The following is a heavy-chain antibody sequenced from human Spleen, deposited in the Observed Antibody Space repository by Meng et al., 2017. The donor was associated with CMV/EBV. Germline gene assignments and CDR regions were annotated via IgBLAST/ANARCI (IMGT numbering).Heavy chain of an antibody. CDR3: AREKGCSSTSCQFDLYYYYGMDV. Sequence: GESLKISCAASGFIFSSYDMTWVRQAPGKGLEWVSSITSGSGSIYYADSVNGRFTVSRYNARNSLYLQMNNLRAEDTAVYYFAREKGCSSTSCQFDLYYYYGMDVWGQGTTVTVSS. CDR1: GFIFSSYD. J-gene: IGHJ6*02. D-gene: IGHD2-2*01. V-gene: IGHV3-21*01. CDR2: ITSGSGSI.